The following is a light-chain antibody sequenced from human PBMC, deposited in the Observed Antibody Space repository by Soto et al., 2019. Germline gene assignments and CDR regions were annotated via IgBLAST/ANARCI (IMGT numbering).Light chain of an antibody. V-gene: IGKV3-20*01. CDR3: QQSGSSPLT. CDR1: QSVTRSY. CDR2: GAS. J-gene: IGKJ4*01. Sequence: EIVLTQSPGTLSLSPGERATLSCSASQSVTRSYLAWYQQKPGQAPRLLIYGASSRATGIPDRFSGSGSGTDFTLTISRLEPEDFAVYYCQQSGSSPLTFGGVTKVEIK.